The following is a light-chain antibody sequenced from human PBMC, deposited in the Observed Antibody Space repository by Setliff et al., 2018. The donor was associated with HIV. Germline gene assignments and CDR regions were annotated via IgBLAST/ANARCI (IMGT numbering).Light chain of an antibody. V-gene: IGLV2-11*01. CDR3: CSYAGSHTFV. CDR1: TSDVGGYNF. J-gene: IGLJ1*01. CDR2: DVI. Sequence: QSVLAQPRSVSGSPGQSVTISCTGTTSDVGGYNFVSWYQHHPGKAPKLMIYDVIKRPSGVPDRFSGSKSGNTASLTISGLQAEDEADYYCCSYAGSHTFVFGTGTKVTDL.